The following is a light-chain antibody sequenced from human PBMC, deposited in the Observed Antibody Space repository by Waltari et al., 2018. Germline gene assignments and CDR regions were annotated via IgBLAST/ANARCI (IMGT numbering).Light chain of an antibody. CDR3: QQYNSYSLT. Sequence: DIQMTQTPSTLSASVGDRVTITCRASQSISTWLAWYQQKPGKAPKLLLYKASSLESGVPSRFSGSGSGTEFTLTISSLQPDDFATYYCQQYNSYSLTFGPGTKVDIK. CDR2: KAS. V-gene: IGKV1-5*03. CDR1: QSISTW. J-gene: IGKJ3*01.